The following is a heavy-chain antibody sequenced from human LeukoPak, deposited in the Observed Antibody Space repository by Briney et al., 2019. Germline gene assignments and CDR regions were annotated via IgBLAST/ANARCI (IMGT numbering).Heavy chain of an antibody. Sequence: SETLSLTCAVSGGSISSSNWWSWVRQPPGKGLEWIGEIYHSGSTNYNPSLKSRVTISVDKSKNQFSLKLSSVTAADTAVYYCARSVNGYDSSGYYSSWFDPWGQGTLVTVSS. V-gene: IGHV4-4*02. CDR2: IYHSGST. CDR1: GGSISSSNW. D-gene: IGHD3-22*01. CDR3: ARSVNGYDSSGYYSSWFDP. J-gene: IGHJ5*02.